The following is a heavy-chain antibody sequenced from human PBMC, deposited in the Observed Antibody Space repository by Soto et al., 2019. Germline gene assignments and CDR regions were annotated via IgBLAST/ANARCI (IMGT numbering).Heavy chain of an antibody. Sequence: QVQLVQSGAEVKKPGSSVKVSCKASGGTFSSYAISWVRQAPGQGLEWMGGIIPIFGTANSAQKFQGRVTITADESTSTAYMELSSLRAEDTAVYYGARDLRSSLYDGYGIDGWGQETTVTVSS. CDR1: GGTFSSYA. J-gene: IGHJ6*02. V-gene: IGHV1-69*01. CDR2: IIPIFGTA. CDR3: ARDLRSSLYDGYGIDG. D-gene: IGHD6-13*01.